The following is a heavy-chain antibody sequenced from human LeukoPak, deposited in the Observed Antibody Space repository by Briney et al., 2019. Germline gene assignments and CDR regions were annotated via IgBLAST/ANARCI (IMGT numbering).Heavy chain of an antibody. CDR1: GYSITSGDY. D-gene: IGHD3-22*01. CDR2: LYHSGST. Sequence: SETLSLTCAVSGYSITSGDYWGWIRQPPGTGLEWIGSLYHSGSTYNNPSLKNRLAISVDTSKTQFSLKLTSVTAADTAVYYCARTTYYYEGSFDYWGQGTLVTVSS. CDR3: ARTTYYYEGSFDY. V-gene: IGHV4-38-2*01. J-gene: IGHJ4*02.